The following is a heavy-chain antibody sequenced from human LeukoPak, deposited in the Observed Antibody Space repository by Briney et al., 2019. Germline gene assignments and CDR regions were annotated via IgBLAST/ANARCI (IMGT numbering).Heavy chain of an antibody. CDR2: INDSGSI. V-gene: IGHV4-34*01. CDR3: AGGGVAARLAY. Sequence: SETLSLTCAVYGGSFSGYYWNWIRQAPGKGLEWIGEINDSGSINYSPSLKSRVAISVDTSRNQFPLKLTSVTAADTTVYYCAGGGVAARLAYWGQGTLVTVSS. CDR1: GGSFSGYY. D-gene: IGHD6-6*01. J-gene: IGHJ4*02.